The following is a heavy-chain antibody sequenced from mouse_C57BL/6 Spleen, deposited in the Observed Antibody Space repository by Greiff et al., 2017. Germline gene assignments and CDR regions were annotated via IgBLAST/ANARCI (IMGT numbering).Heavy chain of an antibody. CDR3: ARKEVGAMDY. Sequence: QVQLQQSGAELVKPGASVKLSCKASGYTFTSYWMQWVKQRPGQGLEWIGEIDPSDSYTNYNQKFKGKATLTVDTSSSTAYMQLSSLTSEDSAVYYCARKEVGAMDYWGQGTSVTVSS. V-gene: IGHV1-50*01. D-gene: IGHD1-3*01. J-gene: IGHJ4*01. CDR2: IDPSDSYT. CDR1: GYTFTSYW.